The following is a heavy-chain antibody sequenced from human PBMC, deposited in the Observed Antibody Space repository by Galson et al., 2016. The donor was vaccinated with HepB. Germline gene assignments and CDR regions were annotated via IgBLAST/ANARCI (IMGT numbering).Heavy chain of an antibody. CDR1: GFTLSNYS. Sequence: SLRLSCAASGFTLSNYSMSWLRQTPGMGLEWVSAFSASGRSTFYADHVKGRFPISRDISKNTYYLQMSSLRAEDPALYFCARGSYSRGHDWGQGTLVTVSS. CDR3: ARGSYSRGHD. D-gene: IGHD3-10*01. J-gene: IGHJ4*02. CDR2: FSASGRST. V-gene: IGHV3-23*01.